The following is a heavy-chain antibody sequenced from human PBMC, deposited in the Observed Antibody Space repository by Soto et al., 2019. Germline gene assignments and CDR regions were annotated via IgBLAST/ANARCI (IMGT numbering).Heavy chain of an antibody. V-gene: IGHV1-58*01. CDR3: AADRTYCGGDCYVD. J-gene: IGHJ4*02. D-gene: IGHD2-21*02. CDR2: IVVGSGNT. CDR1: GFTFTSSA. Sequence: QMQLVQSGPEVKKPGTSVKVSCKASGFTFTSSAVQWVRQAHGQRLEWIGWIVVGSGNTNHAQKFQERVTITRDMSTSRGYMELSSLRSEDTAVYYCAADRTYCGGDCYVDWGQGTLITVSS.